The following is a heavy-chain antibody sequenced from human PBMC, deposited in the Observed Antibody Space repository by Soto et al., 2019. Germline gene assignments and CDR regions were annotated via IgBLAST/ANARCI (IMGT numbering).Heavy chain of an antibody. CDR1: GFTFSSYA. V-gene: IGHV3-23*01. D-gene: IGHD3-16*02. J-gene: IGHJ4*02. CDR3: AKVVLQIVIGKYYFDY. CDR2: ISGSGGST. Sequence: GGSLRLSCAASGFTFSSYAMSWVGQAPGKGLEGVAAISGSGGSTYYADSVTGRFTIYRDNSKNTLYLQMHSLRDEDTAVYYCAKVVLQIVIGKYYFDYWGQGTLVTVSS.